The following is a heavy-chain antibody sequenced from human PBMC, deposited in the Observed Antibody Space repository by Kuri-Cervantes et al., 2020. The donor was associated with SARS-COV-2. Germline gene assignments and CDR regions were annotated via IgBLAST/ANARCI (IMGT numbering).Heavy chain of an antibody. J-gene: IGHJ4*02. CDR3: AKGDYDFWSGYSY. CDR2: ISSSSSYI. V-gene: IGHV3-21*04. Sequence: ETLSLTCAASGFTFSSYSMNWVRQAPGKGLEWVSSISSSSSYIYYADSVKGRFTISRDNSKNTLYLQMNSLRAEDTAVYYCAKGDYDFWSGYSYWGQGTLVTVSS. D-gene: IGHD3-3*01. CDR1: GFTFSSYS.